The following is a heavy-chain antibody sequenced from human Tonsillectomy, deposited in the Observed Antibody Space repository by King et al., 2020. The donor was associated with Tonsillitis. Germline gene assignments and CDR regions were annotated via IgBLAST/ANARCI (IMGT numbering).Heavy chain of an antibody. D-gene: IGHD6-13*01. J-gene: IGHJ4*02. CDR3: AGEGIAAAGPHVDH. V-gene: IGHV3-33*05. Sequence: VQLVESGGGVVQPGRSLRLSCAASGFTFSSYGMHWVRQAPGKGLEWVAVISYDGSNKYYADSVKGRFTISRDNSKNTLYLQMNSLRAEDTAVYYCAGEGIAAAGPHVDHWGPGTPVTVSS. CDR1: GFTFSSYG. CDR2: ISYDGSNK.